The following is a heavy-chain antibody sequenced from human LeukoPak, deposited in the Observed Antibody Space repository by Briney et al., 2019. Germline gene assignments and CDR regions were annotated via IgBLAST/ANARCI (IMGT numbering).Heavy chain of an antibody. CDR3: ARVMMGATVTTFHYYCMDV. Sequence: PGGSLGLSLPAGGFTFSHYSINWVRQAPGKGLDRAPSITSSSSHIYYADSVKGRFTISRDNAKNELYLQMNSLRAEDTAIYYCARVMMGATVTTFHYYCMDVWGVGTTVTVSS. J-gene: IGHJ6*03. CDR2: ITSSSSHI. D-gene: IGHD4-11*01. V-gene: IGHV3-21*01. CDR1: GFTFSHYS.